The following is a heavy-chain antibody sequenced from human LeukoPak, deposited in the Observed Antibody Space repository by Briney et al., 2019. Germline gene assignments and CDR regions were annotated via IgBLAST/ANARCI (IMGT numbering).Heavy chain of an antibody. CDR1: GGSISSYY. Sequence: SETLSLTCTVSGGSISSYYWSWIRQPPGKGLEWIGYIYYSGSTNYNPSLKSRVTISVDTSKNQFSLKLSSVTAADTAVYYCARVSAAAGTADGWGQGTLVTVSS. V-gene: IGHV4-59*12. J-gene: IGHJ4*02. CDR2: IYYSGST. CDR3: ARVSAAAGTADG. D-gene: IGHD6-13*01.